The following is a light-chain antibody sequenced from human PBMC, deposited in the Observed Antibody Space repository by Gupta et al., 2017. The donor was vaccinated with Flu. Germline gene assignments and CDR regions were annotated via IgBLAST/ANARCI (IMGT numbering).Light chain of an antibody. J-gene: IGLJ3*02. Sequence: TSSDVGGYNYVSWYQQHPGKAPKLMIYDVSNRPSGVPNRFSGSKSGNTASLTISGLQAEDEADYYCSSYTSSSTLVFGGGTKLTVL. CDR3: SSYTSSSTLV. CDR1: SSDVGGYNY. CDR2: DVS. V-gene: IGLV2-14*04.